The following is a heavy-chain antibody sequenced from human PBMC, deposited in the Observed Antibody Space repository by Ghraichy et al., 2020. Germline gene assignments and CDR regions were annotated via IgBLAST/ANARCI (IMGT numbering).Heavy chain of an antibody. Sequence: GGSLRLSCAASGFSISGHYMNWFRQAPGKGLEWVANMKGDGYDIYYVDSVKGRFTISRDDDKNSLYLQMNNLRAEDTATYYCARESISDNYDDAFDVWGQGTMVTVSS. CDR1: GFSISGHY. V-gene: IGHV3-7*01. J-gene: IGHJ3*01. CDR3: ARESISDNYDDAFDV. CDR2: MKGDGYDI. D-gene: IGHD5-24*01.